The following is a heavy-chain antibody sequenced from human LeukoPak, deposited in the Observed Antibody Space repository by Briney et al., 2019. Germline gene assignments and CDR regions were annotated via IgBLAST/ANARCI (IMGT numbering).Heavy chain of an antibody. J-gene: IGHJ4*02. V-gene: IGHV4-39*01. CDR1: GGSINSSSYY. D-gene: IGHD5-18*01. CDR2: IYYSGST. Sequence: KPSETLSLTCTVSGGSINSSSYYWGWIRQPPGKGLEWIGSIYYSGSTYYNPSLKSRVTISVDTSKNQFSLKLSSVTAADTAVYYCARAQGYSYGLDSWGQGTLVTVSS. CDR3: ARAQGYSYGLDS.